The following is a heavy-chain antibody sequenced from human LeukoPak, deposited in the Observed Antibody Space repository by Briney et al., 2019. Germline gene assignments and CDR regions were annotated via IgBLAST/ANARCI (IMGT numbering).Heavy chain of an antibody. D-gene: IGHD5-18*01. CDR1: GFTVSSNY. V-gene: IGHV3-53*01. J-gene: IGHJ4*02. Sequence: GGSLRLSCAASGFTVSSNYMSWVRQAPGKGLECVSLIYSGGSTYYADSVKGRFTISGDNSKNTLYLQMNSLRAEDTAVYYCARGNNGVGYSYGFGNYFDYWGQGALVTVSS. CDR2: IYSGGST. CDR3: ARGNNGVGYSYGFGNYFDY.